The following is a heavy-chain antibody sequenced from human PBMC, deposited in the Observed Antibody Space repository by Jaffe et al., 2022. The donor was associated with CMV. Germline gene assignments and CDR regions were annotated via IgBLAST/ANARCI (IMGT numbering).Heavy chain of an antibody. CDR3: ARAQEGYDSSGYYHNGVRY. J-gene: IGHJ4*02. D-gene: IGHD3-22*01. CDR2: ISSSSSYT. V-gene: IGHV3-11*06. CDR1: GFTFSDYY. Sequence: QVQLVESGGGLVKPGGSLRLSCAASGFTFSDYYMSWIRQAPGKGLEWVSYISSSSSYTNYADSVKGRFTISRDNAKNSLYLQMNSLRAEDTAVYYCARAQEGYDSSGYYHNGVRYWGQGTLVTVSS.